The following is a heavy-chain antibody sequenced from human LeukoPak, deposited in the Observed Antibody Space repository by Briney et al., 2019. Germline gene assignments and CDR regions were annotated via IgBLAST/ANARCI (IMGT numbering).Heavy chain of an antibody. D-gene: IGHD5-24*01. CDR1: GGSISSSSHY. J-gene: IGHJ6*03. V-gene: IGHV4-39*07. Sequence: PSETLSLTCTVSGGSISSSSHYWGWIRQPPGKGLEWIGSIFYSGSTYSNSGSTYYNPSLRSRVTISVDTSKNQFSLKLISVTAADTAVYYCARLANERSFYYYYYMDVWGKGTTVTVSS. CDR2: IFYSGSTYSNSGST. CDR3: ARLANERSFYYYYYMDV.